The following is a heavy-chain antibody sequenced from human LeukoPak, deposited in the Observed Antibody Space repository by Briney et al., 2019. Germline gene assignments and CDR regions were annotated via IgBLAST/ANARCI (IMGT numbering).Heavy chain of an antibody. CDR1: GFTFSTYW. D-gene: IGHD2-8*01. J-gene: IGHJ4*02. V-gene: IGHV3-20*04. CDR2: INWNGGST. Sequence: PGGSLRLSCAASGFTFSTYWMHWVRQAPGKGLEWVSGINWNGGSTGYADSVKGRFTISRDNAKNSLYLQMNSLRAEDTALYYCARGYCSNGGCFLFDYWGQGTLVTVSS. CDR3: ARGYCSNGGCFLFDY.